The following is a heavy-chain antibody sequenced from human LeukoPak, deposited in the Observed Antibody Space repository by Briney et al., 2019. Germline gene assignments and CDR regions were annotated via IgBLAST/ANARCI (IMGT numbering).Heavy chain of an antibody. Sequence: SETLSLTCTVSAGSIISYYWSWIRQPPGKGLEWIGYISYSGSTNYNSSLKSRVTISGDTSKNQFSLRLTSVTAADTAVYYCAGHQGTMTGYYFDYWGQGTLVTASS. V-gene: IGHV4-59*08. CDR2: ISYSGST. CDR3: AGHQGTMTGYYFDY. CDR1: AGSIISYY. J-gene: IGHJ4*02. D-gene: IGHD4-17*01.